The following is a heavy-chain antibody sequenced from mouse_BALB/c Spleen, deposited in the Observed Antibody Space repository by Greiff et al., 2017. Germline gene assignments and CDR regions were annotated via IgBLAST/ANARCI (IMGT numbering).Heavy chain of an antibody. CDR3: CSYGFAY. D-gene: IGHD1-1*01. V-gene: IGHV5-17*02. J-gene: IGHJ3*01. CDR2: ISSGSSTI. CDR1: GFTFSSFG. Sequence: EVQGVESGGGLVQPGGSRKLSCAASGFTFSSFGMHWVRQAPEKGLEWVAYISSGSSTIYYADTVKGRFTISRDNPKNTLFLQMNSLRSEDTAMYYCCSYGFAYWGQGTLVTVSA.